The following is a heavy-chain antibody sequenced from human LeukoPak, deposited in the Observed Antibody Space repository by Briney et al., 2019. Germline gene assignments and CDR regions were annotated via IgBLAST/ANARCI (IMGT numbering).Heavy chain of an antibody. CDR3: ARLKTGYSKWFDP. CDR1: GGSISSSSYY. J-gene: IGHJ5*02. D-gene: IGHD4-11*01. CDR2: IYYSGST. Sequence: PSETLSLTCTVSGGSISSSSYYWGWIRQPPGKGLEWIGSIYYSGSTYYNPSLKSRVTISVDTSKNQFSLKLSSVTAADTAVYYCARLKTGYSKWFDPWGQGTLVTVSS. V-gene: IGHV4-39*01.